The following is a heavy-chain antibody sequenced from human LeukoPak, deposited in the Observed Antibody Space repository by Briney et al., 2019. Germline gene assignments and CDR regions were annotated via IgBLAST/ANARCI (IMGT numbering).Heavy chain of an antibody. J-gene: IGHJ5*02. CDR1: GFTVSSNY. CDR3: ASCLGCDYGNYA. CDR2: IYRDSNT. Sequence: GGSLRLSCAASGFTVSSNYMSWVRQAPGKGLEWVSVIYRDSNTYYADSVNGRFTISRDNSRNTLYLQMNSLRAEDTAVYYCASCLGCDYGNYAWGQGTLVTVSS. D-gene: IGHD4-11*01. V-gene: IGHV3-53*01.